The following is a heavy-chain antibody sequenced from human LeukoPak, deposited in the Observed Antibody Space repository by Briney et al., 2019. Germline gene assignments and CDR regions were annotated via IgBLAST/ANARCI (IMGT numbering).Heavy chain of an antibody. CDR3: ARWYDSNGYYDR. J-gene: IGHJ4*02. D-gene: IGHD3-22*01. Sequence: GASVKVSCKASGGTFSSYAISWVRQAPGQGLEWMGGIIPIFGTANYAQKFQGRVTITADESTSTAYMELSSLRSEDTAVYYCARWYDSNGYYDRWGQGTLVTVSS. V-gene: IGHV1-69*13. CDR1: GGTFSSYA. CDR2: IIPIFGTA.